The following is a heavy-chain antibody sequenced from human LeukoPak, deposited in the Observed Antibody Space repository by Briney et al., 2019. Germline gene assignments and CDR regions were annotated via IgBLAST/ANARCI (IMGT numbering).Heavy chain of an antibody. CDR1: DGAITGYY. V-gene: IGHV4-59*01. D-gene: IGHD6-13*01. J-gene: IGHJ4*02. Sequence: VKPSETLSLTCTVSDGAITGYYWGWIRQPPGKGLDWIGHPHYGGSTNYNPSLKSRVTISVDTSKNHFSLKLSSVTAADTAVYYCARGYSTSWTYYFDYWGQGALVTVSS. CDR2: PHYGGST. CDR3: ARGYSTSWTYYFDY.